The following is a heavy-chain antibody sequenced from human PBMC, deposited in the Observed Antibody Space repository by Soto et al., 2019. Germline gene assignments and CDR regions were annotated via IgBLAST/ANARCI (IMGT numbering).Heavy chain of an antibody. D-gene: IGHD2-2*01. CDR2: INHSGST. V-gene: IGHV4-34*01. Sequence: SETLSLTCAVYGGSFSGYYWSWIRQPPGKGLEWIGEINHSGSTNYNPSLKSRVTISVDTSKNQFSLKLSSVTAADTAVYYCARVVPAASYGGPYYFDYWGQGTLVTVSS. CDR3: ARVVPAASYGGPYYFDY. J-gene: IGHJ4*02. CDR1: GGSFSGYY.